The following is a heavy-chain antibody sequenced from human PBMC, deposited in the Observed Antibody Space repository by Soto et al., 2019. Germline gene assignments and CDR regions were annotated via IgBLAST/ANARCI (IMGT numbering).Heavy chain of an antibody. V-gene: IGHV3-21*02. Sequence: EVQLVESGGGLVKPGGSLRLSCAASGFTFSSYSMTWVRQAPGKGLEWVSSISSSSSSIYYAESVKGRFTISRDNAKNALYLQMDSLRPEDTAVYYCMRVARGDPWGQGTLVIVSS. J-gene: IGHJ5*02. CDR2: ISSSSSSI. CDR1: GFTFSSYS. CDR3: MRVARGDP.